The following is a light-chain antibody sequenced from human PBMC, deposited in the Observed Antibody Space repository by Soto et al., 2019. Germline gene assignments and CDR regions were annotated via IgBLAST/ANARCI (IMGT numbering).Light chain of an antibody. Sequence: DIQMTQSPTSLSASVGDRVTITCRARQGIRNYVAWYQQIPGKAPKLLIYAASTLQSGVPSRFSGSGSGTDFTLTINGLQPEDVATYSCQKYSSVPVFGPGTKVDIK. J-gene: IGKJ3*01. CDR3: QKYSSVPV. CDR1: QGIRNY. V-gene: IGKV1-27*01. CDR2: AAS.